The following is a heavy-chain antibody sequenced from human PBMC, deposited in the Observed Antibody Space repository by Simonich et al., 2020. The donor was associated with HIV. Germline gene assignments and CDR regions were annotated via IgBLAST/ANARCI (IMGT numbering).Heavy chain of an antibody. J-gene: IGHJ2*01. CDR2: ISSSGSTK. CDR3: ASIVPGTWYFDL. D-gene: IGHD6-19*01. V-gene: IGHV3-11*01. Sequence: QVQLVESGGGLVKPGGSLRLSCAAAGFTFSDYYMNWIRQAPGKGLEWISYISSSGSTKYYADSVKCRFTISRDNAKNSLFLQMNSLRAEDTAVYYCASIVPGTWYFDLWGRGTLVTVSS. CDR1: GFTFSDYY.